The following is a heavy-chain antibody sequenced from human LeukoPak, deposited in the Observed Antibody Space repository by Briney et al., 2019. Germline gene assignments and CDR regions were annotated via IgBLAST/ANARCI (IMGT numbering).Heavy chain of an antibody. D-gene: IGHD2-2*01. CDR2: IYHSGST. V-gene: IGHV4-38-2*01. CDR3: ARGNCSSTSCYFPAYFDY. Sequence: SETLSLTCAVSGYSISSGYYWGWIRQPPGKGLEWIGSIYHSGSTYYNPSLKSRVTISVDTSKNQFSLKLSSVTAADTAVYSCARGNCSSTSCYFPAYFDYWGQGTLVTVSS. J-gene: IGHJ4*02. CDR1: GYSISSGYY.